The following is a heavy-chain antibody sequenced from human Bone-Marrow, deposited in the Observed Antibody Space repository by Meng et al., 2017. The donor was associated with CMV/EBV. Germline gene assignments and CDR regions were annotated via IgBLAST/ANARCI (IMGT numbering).Heavy chain of an antibody. D-gene: IGHD5-12*01. J-gene: IGHJ4*02. CDR1: GFTFSSYS. CDR2: ISSSSSYI. V-gene: IGHV3-21*01. CDR3: ARERDYSGYDPEIDY. Sequence: GGSLRLSCAASGFTFSSYSMNWVRQAPGKGLEWVSSISSSSSYIYYADSVKGRFTISRDNAKNSLYLQMNSLRAEDTAVYYCARERDYSGYDPEIDYWGEASLATSSS.